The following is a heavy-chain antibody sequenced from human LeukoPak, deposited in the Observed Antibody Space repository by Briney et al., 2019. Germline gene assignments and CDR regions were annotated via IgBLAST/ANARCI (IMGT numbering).Heavy chain of an antibody. D-gene: IGHD1-26*01. CDR2: ISSSGSTI. J-gene: IGHJ4*02. V-gene: IGHV3-11*01. CDR3: ASEISGERTYYFDY. CDR1: GVTFSDYY. Sequence: GGSLGLSCAASGVTFSDYYMSWIRQAPGKGLEWASYISSSGSTIYYADSVKGRFTISRDNAKNSLYLQMNSLRAEDTAVYYCASEISGERTYYFDYWGQGTLVTVSS.